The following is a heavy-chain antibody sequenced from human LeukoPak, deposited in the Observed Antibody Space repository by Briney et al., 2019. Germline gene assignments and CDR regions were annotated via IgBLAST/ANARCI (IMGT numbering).Heavy chain of an antibody. V-gene: IGHV3-23*01. CDR1: GFTFSNYG. D-gene: IGHD1-26*01. CDR2: ISGSGAST. Sequence: GGSLRLSCAASGFTFSNYGMHWVRQDPGKGLEWISGISGSGASTYYADSVKGRFTISRDDSRNTLYLQMNSLRGDDTAVYYCAKDVGKWESLHFFDYWGQGTLVTVSS. CDR3: AKDVGKWESLHFFDY. J-gene: IGHJ4*02.